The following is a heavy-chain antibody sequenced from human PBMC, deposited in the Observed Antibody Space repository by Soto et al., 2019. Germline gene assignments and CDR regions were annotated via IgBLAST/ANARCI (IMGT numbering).Heavy chain of an antibody. J-gene: IGHJ3*02. D-gene: IGHD1-7*01. CDR2: IDPSDSYT. CDR1: GYSFTIYC. Sequence: PGESVKISCKGSGYSFTIYCISWVRQMPGKGLEWMGRIDPSDSYTNYSPSFQGHVTISADKSISTAYLQWSSLKASDTAMYYCASITGTQGHIWGQGTMVTVSS. CDR3: ASITGTQGHI. V-gene: IGHV5-10-1*01.